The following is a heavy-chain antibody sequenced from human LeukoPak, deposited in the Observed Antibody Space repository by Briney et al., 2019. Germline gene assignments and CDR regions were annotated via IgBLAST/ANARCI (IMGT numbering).Heavy chain of an antibody. CDR3: ARDPSGYDILTGYLGY. CDR2: ISSSGSTI. CDR1: GFTFSDYY. D-gene: IGHD3-9*01. V-gene: IGHV3-11*01. J-gene: IGHJ4*02. Sequence: GGSLRLSCAASGFTFSDYYMSWIPQAPGKGLEWVSYISSSGSTIYYADSVKGGFTISRDNAKNSLYLQMNSLRAEDTAVYYCARDPSGYDILTGYLGYWGQGTLVTVSS.